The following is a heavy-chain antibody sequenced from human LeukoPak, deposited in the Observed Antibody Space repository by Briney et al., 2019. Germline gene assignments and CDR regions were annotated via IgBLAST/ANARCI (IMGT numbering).Heavy chain of an antibody. V-gene: IGHV4-34*01. CDR3: ATVGAGLRDY. D-gene: IGHD3-10*01. J-gene: IGHJ4*02. CDR1: GGSFSGYY. CDR2: INHSGST. Sequence: PSETLSLTCAVYGGSFSGYYWSWIRQPPGKGLEWIGEINHSGSTNYNPSLKSRVTISVDTSKNQFSLKLSSVTAADTAVYYCATVGAGLRDYWGPGTLVTVSS.